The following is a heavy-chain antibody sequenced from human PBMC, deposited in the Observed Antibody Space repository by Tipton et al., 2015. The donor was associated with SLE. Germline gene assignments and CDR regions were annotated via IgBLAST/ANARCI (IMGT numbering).Heavy chain of an antibody. J-gene: IGHJ6*02. Sequence: VQLVQSGGGLVQPGGSLRLSCAASRFTFSNYAVSWVRQAPGKGLEWVSSISGDGGTTYYADSVRGRFTISRHNSKNTLYLQMNSLRAEDTAVYYCASSIAAAGYYYGMDVWGQGTTVTVSS. CDR1: RFTFSNYA. CDR3: ASSIAAAGYYYGMDV. V-gene: IGHV3-23*04. CDR2: ISGDGGTT. D-gene: IGHD6-13*01.